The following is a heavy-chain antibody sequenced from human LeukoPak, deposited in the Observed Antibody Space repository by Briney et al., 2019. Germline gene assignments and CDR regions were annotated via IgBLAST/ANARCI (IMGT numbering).Heavy chain of an antibody. D-gene: IGHD4-17*01. V-gene: IGHV4-34*01. CDR1: GGSFSGYY. Sequence: SETLSLTCAVYGGSFSGYYWNWIRQPPGKGLEWIGEINHSGSTNYNPSLKSRVTISVDTSKNQFSLKLTSVTAADTAVYFCAGEKTTVTTFRYYYSGMDVWGQGTTVTVSS. CDR2: INHSGST. CDR3: AGEKTTVTTFRYYYSGMDV. J-gene: IGHJ6*02.